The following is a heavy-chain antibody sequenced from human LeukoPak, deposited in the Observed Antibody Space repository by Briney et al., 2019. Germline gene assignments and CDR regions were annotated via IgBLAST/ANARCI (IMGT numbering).Heavy chain of an antibody. J-gene: IGHJ4*02. Sequence: GRSLRLSCAASGFTFSSYAMHWVRQAPGKGLEWVAVISYDGSNKYYADSVKGRFTISRDNSKNTLYLQMNSLRAEDTAVYYCARNDYYDSGYYFDYWGQGTLVTVSS. CDR1: GFTFSSYA. D-gene: IGHD3-22*01. CDR3: ARNDYYDSGYYFDY. CDR2: ISYDGSNK. V-gene: IGHV3-30*04.